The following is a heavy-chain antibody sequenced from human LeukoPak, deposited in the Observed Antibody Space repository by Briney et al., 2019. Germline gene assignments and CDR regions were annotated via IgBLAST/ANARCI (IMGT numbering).Heavy chain of an antibody. CDR3: ARVPAIAVAGTYFDY. V-gene: IGHV1-2*06. CDR2: INPNSGGT. D-gene: IGHD6-19*01. CDR1: GYTFNRYA. Sequence: ASVKVSCKTSGYTFNRYAMIWVRQAPGQGLEWMGRINPNSGGTNYAQKFQGRVTMTRDTSISTAYMELSRLRSDDTAVYYCARVPAIAVAGTYFDYWGQGTLVTVSS. J-gene: IGHJ4*02.